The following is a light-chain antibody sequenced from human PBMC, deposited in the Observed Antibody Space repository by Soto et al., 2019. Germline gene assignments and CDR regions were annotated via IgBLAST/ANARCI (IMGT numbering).Light chain of an antibody. CDR2: AAS. CDR3: QKYNAAPLT. CDR1: RGISND. V-gene: IGKV1-27*01. Sequence: IQMTQSPSSLSASVGDRVTITCRASRGISNDLAWYQQKPGKVPKLLIYAASTLQSGVPSRFSGSGSGTYFTLTINSLQPEDVATYYCQKYNAAPLTFGGGTKVEI. J-gene: IGKJ4*01.